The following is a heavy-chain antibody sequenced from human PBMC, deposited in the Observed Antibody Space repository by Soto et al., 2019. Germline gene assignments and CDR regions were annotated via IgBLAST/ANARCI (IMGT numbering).Heavy chain of an antibody. CDR3: ARQPSSSWYYYYGMDL. CDR2: IIPIFGTA. J-gene: IGHJ6*02. V-gene: IGHV1-69*13. CDR1: GGTFSSYS. D-gene: IGHD6-13*01. Sequence: SVKVSCKASGGTFSSYSISWVRQAPGQGLEWMGGIIPIFGTANYAQKFQGRVTITADESTSTAYMELSSLRSEDTAVYYCARQPSSSWYYYYGMDLWRQGTTVIASS.